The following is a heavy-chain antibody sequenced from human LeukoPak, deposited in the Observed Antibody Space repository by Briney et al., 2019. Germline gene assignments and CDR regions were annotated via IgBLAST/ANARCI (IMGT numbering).Heavy chain of an antibody. CDR3: YRMGYCSRTSCPPHDAFDI. CDR2: IILIFGTA. V-gene: IGHV1-69*05. D-gene: IGHD2-2*01. CDR1: GCTFTSYA. Sequence: SVKVSCKASGCTFTSYAISWVRQAPGQGLEWMGGIILIFGTAIYAQKFQGRVTINTDKSTSTAYMELSSLRSEDTAVYYCYRMGYCSRTSCPPHDAFDIWGEGTMVTVSS. J-gene: IGHJ3*02.